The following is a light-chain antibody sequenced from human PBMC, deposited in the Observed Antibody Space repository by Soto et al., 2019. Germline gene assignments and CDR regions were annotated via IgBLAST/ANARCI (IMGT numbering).Light chain of an antibody. CDR3: QQYGSSSYT. CDR1: QSVSSTY. V-gene: IGKV3-20*01. Sequence: EIVLTQSPCTLSLSPGERATLSCRASQSVSSTYLAWYQQKPGQAPRLLIYGASSRATGIPDRFSGSGSGTVFTLTITRLEPEDFPVYFCQQYGSSSYTFGQGTKLEIK. CDR2: GAS. J-gene: IGKJ2*01.